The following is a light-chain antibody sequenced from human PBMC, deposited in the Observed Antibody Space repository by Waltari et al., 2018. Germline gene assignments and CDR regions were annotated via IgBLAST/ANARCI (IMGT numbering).Light chain of an antibody. CDR1: QSVSSY. CDR3: QQRSNWPPGYT. V-gene: IGKV3-11*01. CDR2: DAS. J-gene: IGKJ2*01. Sequence: EIVFTQSPATLSLSPGERATLSCRASQSVSSYLAWYQQKPGQAPRLLIHDASHRATGIPARFSGSGSGTDFTLTISSLEPEDFAVYYCQQRSNWPPGYTFGQGTKLEIK.